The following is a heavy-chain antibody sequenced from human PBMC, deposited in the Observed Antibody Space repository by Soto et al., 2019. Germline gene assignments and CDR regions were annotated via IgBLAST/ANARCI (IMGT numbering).Heavy chain of an antibody. Sequence: ASVKVSCKASGYSFTDYYMHWVRQAPGQGLEWMGWITPTNYAQNFQGRVTMTRDTSISTAYMELSRLRSDDTAVYYCAMEVRGVDYWGQGTLVTVSS. CDR1: GYSFTDYY. V-gene: IGHV1-2*02. CDR2: ITPT. CDR3: AMEVRGVDY. D-gene: IGHD2-21*01. J-gene: IGHJ4*02.